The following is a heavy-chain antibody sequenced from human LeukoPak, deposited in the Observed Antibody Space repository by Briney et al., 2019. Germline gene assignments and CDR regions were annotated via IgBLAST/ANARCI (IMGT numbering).Heavy chain of an antibody. CDR2: INPSGST. CDR1: GGSFSDYY. D-gene: IGHD6-13*01. CDR3: ARLGVYTSSWYRYKYFDY. Sequence: SETLSLTCGVHGGSFSDYYWSGIRQPPGKGLEWIGDINPSGSTTYNPSLKSRFTISVDTSKNQFSLKLTSVTAADTAVYYCARLGVYTSSWYRYKYFDYWGQGTLVTVSS. J-gene: IGHJ4*02. V-gene: IGHV4-34*01.